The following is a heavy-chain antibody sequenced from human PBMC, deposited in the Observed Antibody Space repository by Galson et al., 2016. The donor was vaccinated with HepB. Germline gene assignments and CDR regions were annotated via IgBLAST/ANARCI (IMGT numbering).Heavy chain of an antibody. CDR2: ISAYNGKR. CDR3: ARAGYVSSWYASYY. Sequence: SVKVSCKASGFIFTNYGLTWVRQAPGQGLEWMGWISAYNGKRSSAQNLQGRVTMTTDTSTNTAYMELRSLRSDDTAVYYCARAGYVSSWYASYYWGQGTLVTVSS. V-gene: IGHV1-18*01. CDR1: GFIFTNYG. J-gene: IGHJ4*02. D-gene: IGHD6-13*01.